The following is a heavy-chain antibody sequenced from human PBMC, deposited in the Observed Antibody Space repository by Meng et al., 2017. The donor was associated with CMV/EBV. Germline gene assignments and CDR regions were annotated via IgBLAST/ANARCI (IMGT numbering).Heavy chain of an antibody. V-gene: IGHV4-30-4*08. CDR1: GGSISIGDYY. CDR3: AREVVITSDWFDP. D-gene: IGHD3-22*01. J-gene: IGHJ5*02. Sequence: VSGGSISIGDYYWSWIRQPPGKGLEWIGYIYYRGSPYYNPSLKSRVTISVDTSKNQFSLKLSSVTAADTAVYYCAREVVITSDWFDPWGQGTLVTVSS. CDR2: IYYRGSP.